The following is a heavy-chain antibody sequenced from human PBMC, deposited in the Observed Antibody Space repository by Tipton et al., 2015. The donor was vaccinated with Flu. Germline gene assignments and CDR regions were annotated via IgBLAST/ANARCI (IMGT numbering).Heavy chain of an antibody. CDR1: GGSISTSGYF. V-gene: IGHV4-39*07. J-gene: IGHJ4*02. Sequence: TLSLTCTVSGGSISTSGYFWGWIRQPPGTGLEWIGSVYYSGGTHHNPSLKSHFSISGDTSKNQFSLKLTYVTAADSAVYFCARFIRVSMLRGLRDPYYVHYGRQGMLVTFSS. D-gene: IGHD1-26*01. CDR2: VYYSGGT. CDR3: ARFIRVSMLRGLRDPYYVHY.